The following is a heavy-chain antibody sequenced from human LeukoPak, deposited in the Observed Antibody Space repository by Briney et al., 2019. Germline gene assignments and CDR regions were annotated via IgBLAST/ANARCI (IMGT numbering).Heavy chain of an antibody. Sequence: AGGSLRLSCAAPGFTFSTYEMNWVPQAPGKGLEWVSYISTSGTTIYYADSVKGRFTISRDNAKNSLYLHMSSLRAEDTAVYYCARDPIELWSPFDYWGQGALVTVSS. J-gene: IGHJ4*02. CDR1: GFTFSTYE. V-gene: IGHV3-48*03. CDR2: ISTSGTTI. CDR3: ARDPIELWSPFDY. D-gene: IGHD5-18*01.